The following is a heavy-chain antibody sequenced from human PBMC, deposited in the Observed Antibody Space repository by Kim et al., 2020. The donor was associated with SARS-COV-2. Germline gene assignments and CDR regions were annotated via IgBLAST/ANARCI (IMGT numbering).Heavy chain of an antibody. CDR1: GYTFTSYD. D-gene: IGHD3-10*01. Sequence: ASVKVSCKASGYTFTSYDINWVRQATGQGLEWMGWMNPNSGNTGYAQKFQGRVTMTRNTSISTAYMELSSLRSEDTAVYYCAREPLLWFGELCQRCMDVWGQGTTVSVSS. J-gene: IGHJ6*02. CDR3: AREPLLWFGELCQRCMDV. V-gene: IGHV1-8*01. CDR2: MNPNSGNT.